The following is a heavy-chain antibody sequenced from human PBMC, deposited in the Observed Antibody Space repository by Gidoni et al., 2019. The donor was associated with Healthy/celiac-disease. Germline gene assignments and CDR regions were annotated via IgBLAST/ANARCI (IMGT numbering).Heavy chain of an antibody. D-gene: IGHD3-16*02. CDR2: ISSSSSTI. J-gene: IGHJ6*03. CDR1: GFTFSSYS. V-gene: IGHV3-48*02. CDR3: ARDGRRFGELSFYYYYYMDV. Sequence: EVQLVESGGGLVQPGGSLRLSCAASGFTFSSYSMNWVRQAPGKGLEWVSYISSSSSTIYYADSVKGRFTISRDNAKNSLYLQMNSLRDEDTAVYYCARDGRRFGELSFYYYYYMDVWGKGTTVTVSS.